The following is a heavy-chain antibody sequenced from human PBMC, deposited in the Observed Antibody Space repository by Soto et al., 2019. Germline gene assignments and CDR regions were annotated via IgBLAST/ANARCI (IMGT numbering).Heavy chain of an antibody. Sequence: EVQLLESGGGLVQPGGSLRLSCAASGFTFSSYAMSWVRQAPGKGLEWVSAISGSGGSTYYADSVKGRFTISRDNSKNTLYLQMNSLRDEDTAVYYCAISPKRGVQLWPNFDYWGQGTLVTVSS. J-gene: IGHJ4*02. CDR3: AISPKRGVQLWPNFDY. CDR1: GFTFSSYA. CDR2: ISGSGGST. D-gene: IGHD5-18*01. V-gene: IGHV3-23*01.